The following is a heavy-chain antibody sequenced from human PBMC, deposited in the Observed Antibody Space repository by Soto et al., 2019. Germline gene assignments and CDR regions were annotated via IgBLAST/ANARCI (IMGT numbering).Heavy chain of an antibody. CDR3: ARDQNGSGNYYTRYFDY. J-gene: IGHJ4*02. Sequence: PGKGLEWIGEIYHSGSTNYNPSLKSRVTISVDKSKNQFSLNLSSVTAADTAVYYCARDQNGSGNYYTRYFDYWGKGTLVTVSS. V-gene: IGHV4-4*02. CDR2: IYHSGST. D-gene: IGHD3-10*01.